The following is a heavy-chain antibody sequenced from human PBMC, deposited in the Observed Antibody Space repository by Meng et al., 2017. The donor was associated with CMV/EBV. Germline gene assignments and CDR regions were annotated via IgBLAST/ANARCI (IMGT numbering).Heavy chain of an antibody. D-gene: IGHD2-2*01. J-gene: IGHJ4*02. CDR2: ISSSSSYI. Sequence: GGSLRLSCAASGFTFSSYGMHWVRQAPGKGLEWVSSISSSSSYIYYADSVKGRFTISRDNAKNSLYLQMNSLRAEDTAVYYCARVQVWYQLLYYFDYWGQGTLVTVSS. CDR1: GFTFSSYG. CDR3: ARVQVWYQLLYYFDY. V-gene: IGHV3-21*01.